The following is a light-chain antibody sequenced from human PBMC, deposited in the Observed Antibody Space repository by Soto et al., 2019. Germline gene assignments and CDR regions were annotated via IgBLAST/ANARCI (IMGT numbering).Light chain of an antibody. CDR2: AAS. CDR3: QQINSWPYT. J-gene: IGKJ2*01. Sequence: DIQLTQSPSFLSASVGDRVTITCRASRAISNYVAWYQQKPGKAPKLLIYAASTLQSGVTARFSGSGSGTEFTLTIGSLQPEDFATYYCQQINSWPYTFGQGTKVDNK. CDR1: RAISNY. V-gene: IGKV1-9*01.